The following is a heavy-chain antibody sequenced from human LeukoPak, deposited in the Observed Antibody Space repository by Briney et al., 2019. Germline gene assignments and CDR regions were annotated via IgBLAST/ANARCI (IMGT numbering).Heavy chain of an antibody. CDR3: ARTSAYCGGDCYSSTLSY. CDR1: GYSFTTYY. Sequence: ASVKVSCKASGYSFTTYYMHWVRQAPGQGLEWMGIINPSGVTTSYAQKFQGRVTMTRDTSTSTVYMELSSLRSEDTAVYYCARTSAYCGGDCYSSTLSYWGQGTLVTVSS. D-gene: IGHD2-21*02. J-gene: IGHJ4*02. CDR2: INPSGVTT. V-gene: IGHV1-46*01.